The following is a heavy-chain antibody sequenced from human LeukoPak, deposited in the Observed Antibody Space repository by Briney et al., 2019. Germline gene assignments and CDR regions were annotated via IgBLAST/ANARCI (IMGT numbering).Heavy chain of an antibody. D-gene: IGHD6-6*01. CDR1: GYTFTSYD. J-gene: IGHJ5*02. Sequence: SVKVSCKVSGYTFTSYDINWVRQANGQGLEWVGWMNPNSGNTGYAQKFQGRVTMTRNTSISTAYMELSSLRSEDTAVYYCARSRTIAARNWFDPWGQGTLVTVSP. CDR3: ARSRTIAARNWFDP. CDR2: MNPNSGNT. V-gene: IGHV1-8*01.